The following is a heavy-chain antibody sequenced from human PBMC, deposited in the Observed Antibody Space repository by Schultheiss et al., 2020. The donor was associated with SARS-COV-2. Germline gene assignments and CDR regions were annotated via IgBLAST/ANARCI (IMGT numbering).Heavy chain of an antibody. V-gene: IGHV3-15*07. CDR3: ARDVDSSAWNGMDV. J-gene: IGHJ6*02. CDR2: IKSKTDGGTT. CDR1: GFTFSNAW. Sequence: GGSLRLSCAASGFTFSNAWMNWVRQAPGKGLEWVGRIKSKTDGGTTDYAAPVKGRFTISRDNSKNTLYLQMNSLRAEDTAVYYCARDVDSSAWNGMDVWGQGTTVTVSS. D-gene: IGHD6-19*01.